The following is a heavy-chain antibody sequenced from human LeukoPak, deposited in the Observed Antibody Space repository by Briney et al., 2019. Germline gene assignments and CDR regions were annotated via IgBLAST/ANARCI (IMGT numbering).Heavy chain of an antibody. CDR3: ARDQGGPAPFDP. V-gene: IGHV4-4*07. Sequence: SETLSLTCTVSGGSISNYYWSWIRQPAGKGLEWIGRFYPSGSTNCNPSLKSRVTMSEDTSKNQFSLKLTSVTAADTAVYYCARDQGGPAPFDPWGQGTLVTVSS. D-gene: IGHD3-16*01. J-gene: IGHJ5*02. CDR2: FYPSGST. CDR1: GGSISNYY.